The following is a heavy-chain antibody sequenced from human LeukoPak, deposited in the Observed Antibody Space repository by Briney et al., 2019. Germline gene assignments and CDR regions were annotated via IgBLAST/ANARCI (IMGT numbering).Heavy chain of an antibody. CDR2: THSSGNT. D-gene: IGHD2-21*01. CDR3: VRHIGNAWFWAFNI. V-gene: IGHV4-4*09. CDR1: GGSMRNYY. J-gene: IGHJ3*02. Sequence: SETLSLTCTVSGGSMRNYYWSWIRQPPGKGLEWIGHTHSSGNTKYSPSLESRVTILLDTSRNQFSVTLSSVTAADTAVYYCVRHIGNAWFWAFNIWGQGTLVTVSS.